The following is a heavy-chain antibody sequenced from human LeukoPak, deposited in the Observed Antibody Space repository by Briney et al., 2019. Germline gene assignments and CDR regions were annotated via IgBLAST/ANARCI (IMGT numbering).Heavy chain of an antibody. Sequence: ASVKVSCQASGYTFTSYGITWVRQAPGQGLEWMGWISAFNGNTNYAQKLQSRVTMTTDTSTSTAYMELRSLRSDDTAVYYCARSGEGSGYYYWGQGTLVTVSS. D-gene: IGHD3-22*01. V-gene: IGHV1-18*01. CDR1: GYTFTSYG. J-gene: IGHJ4*02. CDR2: ISAFNGNT. CDR3: ARSGEGSGYYY.